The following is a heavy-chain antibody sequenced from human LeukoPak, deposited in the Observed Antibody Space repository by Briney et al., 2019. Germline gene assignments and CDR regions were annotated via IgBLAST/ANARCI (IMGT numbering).Heavy chain of an antibody. CDR3: ARGITVVRGVIKGGMDV. D-gene: IGHD3-10*01. J-gene: IGHJ6*02. Sequence: SVTVSCKASGGTFSTYYAISWVRQAPGQGLEWMGRIIPIVGTANYAQKFQGRVTITADKSTATVYMELSNLRSGDTAVYYCARGITVVRGVIKGGMDVWGQGTTVTVSS. V-gene: IGHV1-69*04. CDR2: IIPIVGTA. CDR1: GGTFSTYYA.